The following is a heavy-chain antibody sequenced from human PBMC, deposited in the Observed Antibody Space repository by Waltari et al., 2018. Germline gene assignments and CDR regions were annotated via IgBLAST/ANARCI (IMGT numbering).Heavy chain of an antibody. Sequence: QLQLQESGSGLVKPSQTLSLTCTVSGGSITSGGYSWRWIRQPPGKGLEWIGYIHQSGSTSYNPSLKSRVTTSADRSKNQFSLNLNSVTAADTAVYYCARGGPGGFDYWGRGTLVTVSS. V-gene: IGHV4-30-2*01. CDR3: ARGGPGGFDY. CDR2: IHQSGST. CDR1: GGSITSGGYS. J-gene: IGHJ4*02. D-gene: IGHD3-16*01.